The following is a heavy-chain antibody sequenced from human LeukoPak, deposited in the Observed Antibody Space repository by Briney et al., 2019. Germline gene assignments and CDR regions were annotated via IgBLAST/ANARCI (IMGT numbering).Heavy chain of an antibody. CDR2: IGPSHSI. D-gene: IGHD6-19*01. CDR1: GFTFSDYA. CDR3: AKDMSIAVAGFDY. J-gene: IGHJ4*02. Sequence: GGSLRLSCAASGFTFSDYAMNWVRQAPGKGLEWISYIGPSHSIYYTDSVKGRFTISRDNAKNSVYLQMNSLRAEDTAVYYCAKDMSIAVAGFDYWGQGTLVTVSS. V-gene: IGHV3-48*01.